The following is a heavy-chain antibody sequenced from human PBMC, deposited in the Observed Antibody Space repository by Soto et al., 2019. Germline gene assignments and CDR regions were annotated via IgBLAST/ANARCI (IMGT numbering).Heavy chain of an antibody. J-gene: IGHJ6*02. D-gene: IGHD1-26*01. Sequence: SETLSLTCTVSGCSISSTSYYWVWIRQPPGKGLEWIGSFYYSGSTYYNPSLKGRVTISVDTSENQFSLKLSSVTAADTAVYYCARAREVGATYYYCYGKDVWGQGTTVTVSS. CDR1: GCSISSTSYY. V-gene: IGHV4-39*01. CDR2: FYYSGST. CDR3: ARAREVGATYYYCYGKDV.